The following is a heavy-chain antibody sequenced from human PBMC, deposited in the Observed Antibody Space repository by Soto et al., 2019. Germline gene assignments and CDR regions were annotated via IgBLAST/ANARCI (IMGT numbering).Heavy chain of an antibody. J-gene: IGHJ4*02. CDR1: GGSFSGYY. CDR2: INHSGST. CDR3: ASRGRYCSGGSCSLHFDY. Sequence: SETLSLTCAVYGGSFSGYYWSWIRQPPGKGLEWIGEINHSGSTNYNPSLKSRVTISVDTSKNQFSLKLSSVTAADTAVYYCASRGRYCSGGSCSLHFDYWGLGTLVTVSS. V-gene: IGHV4-34*01. D-gene: IGHD2-15*01.